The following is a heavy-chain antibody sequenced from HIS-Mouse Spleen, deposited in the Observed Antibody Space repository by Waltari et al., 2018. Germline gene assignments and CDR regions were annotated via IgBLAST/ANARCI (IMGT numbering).Heavy chain of an antibody. V-gene: IGHV4-59*01. J-gene: IGHJ2*01. Sequence: QVQLQESGPGLVKPSETLSRTCTVSVGSISSYDWSWIRQPPGKGLQWIGYYRGSPHSHPPPKGRVPISVDPSKNHFSLKLGSVTAADTAVYYCARASRDLLLPRYFDLWGRGTLVTVSS. CDR2: YYRGSP. CDR1: VGSISSYD. CDR3: ARASRDLLLPRYFDL.